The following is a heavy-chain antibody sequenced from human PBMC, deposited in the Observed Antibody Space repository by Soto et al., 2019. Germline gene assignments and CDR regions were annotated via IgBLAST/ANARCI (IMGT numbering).Heavy chain of an antibody. J-gene: IGHJ4*02. V-gene: IGHV1-2*04. Sequence: ASVKVSCEASGYTFTGYYMHWVRQAPGQGLEWMGWINPNSGGTNYAQKFQGWVTMTRDTSISTAYMELSRLRSDDTAVYYCARARVRQWLAFDYWGQGTLVTVSS. CDR3: ARARVRQWLAFDY. CDR1: GYTFTGYY. D-gene: IGHD6-19*01. CDR2: INPNSGGT.